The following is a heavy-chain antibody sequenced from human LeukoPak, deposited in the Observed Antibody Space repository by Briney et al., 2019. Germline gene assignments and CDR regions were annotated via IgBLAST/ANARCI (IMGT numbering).Heavy chain of an antibody. CDR2: ISPYSGDT. V-gene: IGHV1-18*01. J-gene: IGHJ4*02. CDR1: GYTFSRSN. D-gene: IGHD3-16*01. Sequence: ASVKVSCKTSGYTFSRSNINWVRQAPGQGLEWMGWISPYSGDTHYIEKFQGRLTMTTDTSTSTVYMERRSRRSDDTAVYYCARWGAAGFMDFWGQGTLVTVSS. CDR3: ARWGAAGFMDF.